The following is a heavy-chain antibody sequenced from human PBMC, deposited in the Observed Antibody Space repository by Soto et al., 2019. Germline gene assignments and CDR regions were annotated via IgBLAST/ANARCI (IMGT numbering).Heavy chain of an antibody. CDR2: IDWDDDK. V-gene: IGHV2-70*11. Sequence: SGPTLVNPTQTLTLTCTFSGFSLSTSGMCVSWIRQPPGKALEWLARIDWDDDKYYSTSLKTRLTISKDTSKNQVVLTMTNMDPVDTATYYCARIPYYYDSSGYPTPPYYYGMDVWGQGTTVTVSS. CDR1: GFSLSTSGMC. D-gene: IGHD3-22*01. J-gene: IGHJ6*02. CDR3: ARIPYYYDSSGYPTPPYYYGMDV.